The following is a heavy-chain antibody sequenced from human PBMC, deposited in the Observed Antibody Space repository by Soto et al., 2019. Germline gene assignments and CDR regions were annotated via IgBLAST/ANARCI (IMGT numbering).Heavy chain of an antibody. V-gene: IGHV3-21*01. J-gene: IGHJ5*02. CDR1: GFTFSGYS. CDR3: ARDTIEHWFGP. CDR2: ISSSSSYI. D-gene: IGHD1-26*01. Sequence: GGSLRLSCAASGFTFSGYSMKWGRQAPGKGLEWVSSISSSSSYIYYADSVKGRFTISRDNAKNSLYLQMNSLRAEDTAVYYCARDTIEHWFGPWGQGTLVTVSS.